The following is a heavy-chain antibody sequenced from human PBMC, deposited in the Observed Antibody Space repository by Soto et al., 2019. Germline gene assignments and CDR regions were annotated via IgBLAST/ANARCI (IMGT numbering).Heavy chain of an antibody. V-gene: IGHV1-69*08. CDR2: IIPILGIA. J-gene: IGHJ4*02. Sequence: QVQLVQSGAEVKKPGSSVKVSCKASGCTFSSYTISWVRQAHGQGLEWMGRIIPILGIANYAQKFQGRVTITAAKSTSTAYMELSSLRSEDTAVYYCARDRRDGYNHFDYWGQGTLVTVSS. CDR1: GCTFSSYT. CDR3: ARDRRDGYNHFDY. D-gene: IGHD5-12*01.